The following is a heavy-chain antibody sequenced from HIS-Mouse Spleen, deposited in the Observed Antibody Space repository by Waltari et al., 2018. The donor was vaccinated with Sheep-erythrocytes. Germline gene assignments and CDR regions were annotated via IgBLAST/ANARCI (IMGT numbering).Heavy chain of an antibody. J-gene: IGHJ5*02. Sequence: QVQLVESGGGVVQPGGSLRLACAASGFPFSSCGLPWVRQAPGKGLEWVAVISYDGSNKYYADSVKGRFTISRDNSKNTLYLQMNSLRAEDTAVYYCAKDGGGNWFDPWGQGTLVTVSS. CDR3: AKDGGGNWFDP. D-gene: IGHD3-10*01. CDR2: ISYDGSNK. V-gene: IGHV3-30*18. CDR1: GFPFSSCG.